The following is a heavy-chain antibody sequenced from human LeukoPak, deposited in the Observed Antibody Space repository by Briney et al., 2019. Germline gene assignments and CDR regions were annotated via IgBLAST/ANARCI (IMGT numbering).Heavy chain of an antibody. CDR1: GFTFDTYA. Sequence: PGGSLRLSCAASGFTFDTYAMSWVRQAPGKGLEWVSHISASGGMTYYAESVKGRFTISRDNSKNTLFLQMNSLRAEDTAVYYCARVDIVAHSFDYWGQGTLVTVSS. CDR2: ISASGGMT. V-gene: IGHV3-23*01. CDR3: ARVDIVAHSFDY. D-gene: IGHD5-12*01. J-gene: IGHJ4*02.